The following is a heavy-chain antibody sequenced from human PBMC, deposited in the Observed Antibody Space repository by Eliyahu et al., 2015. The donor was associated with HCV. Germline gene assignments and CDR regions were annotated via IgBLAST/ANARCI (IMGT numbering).Heavy chain of an antibody. CDR2: IIPILGIA. D-gene: IGHD2-21*02. CDR1: GCTFSSYA. Sequence: QVQLVQSGAEVKKPGSSVKVSCKASGCTFSSYAISWVRQAPGQGLEWMGRIIPILGIANYAQKFQGRVTITADKSTSTAYMELSSLRSEDTAVYYCARDEAYCGGDCSLPLDYWGQGTLVTVSS. V-gene: IGHV1-69*04. J-gene: IGHJ4*02. CDR3: ARDEAYCGGDCSLPLDY.